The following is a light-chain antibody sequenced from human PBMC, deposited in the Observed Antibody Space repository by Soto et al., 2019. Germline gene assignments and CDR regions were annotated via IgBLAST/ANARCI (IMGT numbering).Light chain of an antibody. Sequence: QSVLTQPPSVSGAPGQRVTLSCTGNTPNLGAGYDVHWYQQLPGAAPKLVIFGNRNRPSGVPERFSGSKSGTSASLAITGLQAEDEADYYCQAYDYTLTASVFGGGTKLTVL. CDR1: TPNLGAGYD. V-gene: IGLV1-40*01. CDR2: GNR. CDR3: QAYDYTLTASV. J-gene: IGLJ3*02.